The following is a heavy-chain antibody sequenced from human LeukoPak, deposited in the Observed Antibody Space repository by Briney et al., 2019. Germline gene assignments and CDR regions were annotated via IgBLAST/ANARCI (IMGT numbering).Heavy chain of an antibody. J-gene: IGHJ4*02. D-gene: IGHD6-13*01. CDR1: GFTFTNYL. CDR2: IKEDGSTK. V-gene: IGHV3-7*01. Sequence: PGGSLRLSCAMSGFTFTNYLMSWVRQAPGKGLEWVANIKEDGSTKWYVDSVRGRFTISRDNAKNSLYLQMDGLRAEDTAVYYCARDRESNWYPYLDARGQGTLVTVSP. CDR3: ARDRESNWYPYLDA.